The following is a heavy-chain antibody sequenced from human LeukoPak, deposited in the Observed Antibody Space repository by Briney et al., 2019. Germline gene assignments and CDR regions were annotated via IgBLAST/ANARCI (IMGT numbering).Heavy chain of an antibody. CDR3: ARLRRGGYYDSSGDLVYFDL. D-gene: IGHD3-22*01. J-gene: IGHJ2*01. CDR2: IYPGDSDT. CDR1: GYSFTSYW. Sequence: GESLKISCKGSGYSFTSYWIGWVRQMPGKGLEWMGIIYPGDSDTRYSSSFQGQVTISADKSISTAYLQWSSLKASDTAMYYCARLRRGGYYDSSGDLVYFDLWGRGTLVTVSS. V-gene: IGHV5-51*01.